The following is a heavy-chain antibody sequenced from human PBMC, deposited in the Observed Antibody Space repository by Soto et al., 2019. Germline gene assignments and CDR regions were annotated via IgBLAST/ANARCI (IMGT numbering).Heavy chain of an antibody. V-gene: IGHV3-73*01. CDR3: TRSYYDSSGYYIPPGWFDP. Sequence: PVGSLRLSCAASGFTFSGSAMHWVRQASGKGLEWVGRIRSKANSYATAYAASVKGRFTISRDDSKNTAYLQMNSLKTEDTAVYYCTRSYYDSSGYYIPPGWFDPWGQGTLLTVSS. CDR2: IRSKANSYAT. CDR1: GFTFSGSA. D-gene: IGHD3-22*01. J-gene: IGHJ5*02.